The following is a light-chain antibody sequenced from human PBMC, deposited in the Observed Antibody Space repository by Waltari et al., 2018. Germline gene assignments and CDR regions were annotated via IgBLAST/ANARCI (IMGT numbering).Light chain of an antibody. CDR1: CSNIWAGYD. CDR2: GST. J-gene: IGLJ3*02. V-gene: IGLV1-40*01. CDR3: QSYDTSLSVV. Sequence: QSVLTQPPSVSGAPVQRVPISFTLLCSNIWAGYDVPWYQQLPRAAPKLLIYGSTSRPLGVPARFFGSTSGTSASLAITGLQAEEEADYYCQSYDTSLSVVFGGGTKLTVL.